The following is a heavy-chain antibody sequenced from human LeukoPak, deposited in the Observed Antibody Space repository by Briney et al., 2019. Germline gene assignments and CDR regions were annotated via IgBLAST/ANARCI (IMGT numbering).Heavy chain of an antibody. CDR1: GFTFSDYY. D-gene: IGHD3-22*01. V-gene: IGHV3-11*01. CDR2: ISSSGSTI. Sequence: GGSLRLSCAASGFTFSDYYMSWIRQAPGKGLEWVSYISSSGSTIYYADSVKGRFTISRDNAKNSLYLQMNSLRAEDTAVHYCARDRRYYDSSGYSYYYYGMDVWGQGTTVTVSS. J-gene: IGHJ6*02. CDR3: ARDRRYYDSSGYSYYYYGMDV.